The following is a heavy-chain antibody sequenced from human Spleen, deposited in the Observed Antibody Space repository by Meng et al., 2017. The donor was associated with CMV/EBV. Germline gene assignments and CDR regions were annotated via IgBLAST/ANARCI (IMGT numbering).Heavy chain of an antibody. V-gene: IGHV3-72*01. CDR3: TRVTVAGDAFDI. J-gene: IGHJ3*02. CDR2: SRDKANSYTT. Sequence: GGSLRLSCAASGFTFSDHYMDWVRQAPGKGLEWVGRSRDKANSYTTEYAASVKGRFTISRDDSKNSLYLQMNSLKTEDTAVYYCTRVTVAGDAFDIWGQGTMVTVSS. CDR1: GFTFSDHY. D-gene: IGHD4-11*01.